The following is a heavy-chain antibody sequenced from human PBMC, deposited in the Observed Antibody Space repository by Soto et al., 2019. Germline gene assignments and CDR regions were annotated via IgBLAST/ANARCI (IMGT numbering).Heavy chain of an antibody. CDR2: VYYSGST. CDR3: ARGYYDSSGQSNTFDI. D-gene: IGHD3-22*01. V-gene: IGHV4-59*01. CDR1: GASISSSY. Sequence: PSETLSLTCTGSGASISSSYWSWIRQSPGKGLEWIGYVYYSGSTNYNPSLKSRVTISVDTSKNQFSLKLSSVTAADTAVYYCARGYYDSSGQSNTFDIWGQGTMVTVSS. J-gene: IGHJ3*02.